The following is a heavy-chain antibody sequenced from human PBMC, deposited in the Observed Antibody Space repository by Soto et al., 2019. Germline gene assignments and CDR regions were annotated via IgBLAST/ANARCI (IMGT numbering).Heavy chain of an antibody. CDR1: GGTFSNYA. Sequence: QVQVVQYGAEVKKPGSSVKVSCKSSGGTFSNYAISWGRQAPGHGLEWVGGIIPLTETPVYAQTVQGRLTITADEITSAAYMMLSSLRSDGTAVYYCAIVTRISCTCDFWGQGTLVPVSS. V-gene: IGHV1-69*01. J-gene: IGHJ4*02. D-gene: IGHD2-2*01. CDR2: IIPLTETP. CDR3: AIVTRISCTCDF.